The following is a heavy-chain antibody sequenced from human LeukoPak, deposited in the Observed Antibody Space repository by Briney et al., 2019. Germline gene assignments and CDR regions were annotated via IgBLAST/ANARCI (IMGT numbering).Heavy chain of an antibody. CDR2: IYYNGSP. D-gene: IGHD6-19*01. J-gene: IGHJ4*02. V-gene: IGHV4-59*08. CDR3: ARHGSDWSFDF. Sequence: SETLSLTCTVSGVSISSYYWGWIRLSPGKGLEWIGYIYYNGSPNYNPSLKSRVTISIDTSKNHFSLKLSSVTAADTAVYYCARHGSDWSFDFWGRGTLVTVSS. CDR1: GVSISSYY.